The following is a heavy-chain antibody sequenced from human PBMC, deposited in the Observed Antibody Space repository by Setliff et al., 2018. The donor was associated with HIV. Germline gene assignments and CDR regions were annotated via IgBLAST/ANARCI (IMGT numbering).Heavy chain of an antibody. CDR2: IYHSGST. J-gene: IGHJ4*02. V-gene: IGHV4-38-2*01. D-gene: IGHD5-12*01. CDR1: GYSISSGYY. CDR3: VRMYSGYDWSPAGARTRYFDY. Sequence: SETLSLTCAVSGYSISSGYYWGWIRQPPGKGLEWIGSIYHSGSTYYNPSLKSRVTISVDTSKNQFSLKLSSVTAADTAVYYCVRMYSGYDWSPAGARTRYFDYWGQGTLVTVSS.